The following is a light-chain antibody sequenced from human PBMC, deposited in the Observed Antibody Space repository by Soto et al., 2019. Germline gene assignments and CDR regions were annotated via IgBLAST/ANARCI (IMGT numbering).Light chain of an antibody. CDR3: SSYSGTNNLRI. V-gene: IGLV2-8*01. CDR1: SNDVGNYNY. CDR2: EVS. J-gene: IGLJ2*01. Sequence: QSVLTQPPSASGSPGQSVTISCTGTSNDVGNYNYVSWYQQHPGKAPKVLISEVSKRPSGVPDRFSGSKSGNMASLTVSGLQAEDEADYYCSSYSGTNNLRIFGGGTKVTVL.